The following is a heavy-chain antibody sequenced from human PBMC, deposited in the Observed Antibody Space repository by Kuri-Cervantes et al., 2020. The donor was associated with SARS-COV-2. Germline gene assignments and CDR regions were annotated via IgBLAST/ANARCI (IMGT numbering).Heavy chain of an antibody. D-gene: IGHD4-23*01. J-gene: IGHJ4*02. CDR2: ISSSSSTI. CDR3: ATPAPEYGGNSGGWVF. Sequence: GESLKISCAASGFTFSSHSMNWVCQAPGKGLEWVSYISSSSSTIYYADSVKGRFTISRDNAKNSPYLQMNSLRAEDTAVYYCATPAPEYGGNSGGWVFWGQGTLVTVSS. CDR1: GFTFSSHS. V-gene: IGHV3-48*01.